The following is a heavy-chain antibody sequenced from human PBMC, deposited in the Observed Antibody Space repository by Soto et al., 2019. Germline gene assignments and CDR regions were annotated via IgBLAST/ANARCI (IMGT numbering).Heavy chain of an antibody. CDR1: VFTFSSYG. Sequence: GSLRLSCADSVFTFSSYGMQWVRQAPGKWLELVAVISYDGSNKYYADSVKGRFTISRDNAKNSLFLQMNSLRGEDTAVYYCARSGLALPYSASHWFDPWGHGTLVTVSS. CDR2: ISYDGSNK. V-gene: IGHV3-30*03. CDR3: ARSGLALPYSASHWFDP. J-gene: IGHJ5*02. D-gene: IGHD3-22*01.